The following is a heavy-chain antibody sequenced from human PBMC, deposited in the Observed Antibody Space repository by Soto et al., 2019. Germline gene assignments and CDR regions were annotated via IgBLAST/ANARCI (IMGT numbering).Heavy chain of an antibody. CDR1: RDTFNKYA. CDR3: ARGETYLGV. V-gene: IGHV1-69*01. D-gene: IGHD3-16*01. J-gene: IGHJ6*02. CDR2: IIPIFSSR. Sequence: QVQLVQSGAEVKKPGSSVKVSCKTSRDTFNKYAFNWVRQAPGQGLEWMGWIIPIFSSRNYAEKFQGRVTITADDSTSTAYMELRSRRFEDTAVYYCARGETYLGVWGQGPTVTVSS.